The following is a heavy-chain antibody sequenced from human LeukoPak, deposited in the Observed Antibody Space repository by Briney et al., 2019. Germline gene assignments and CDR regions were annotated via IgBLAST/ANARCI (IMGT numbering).Heavy chain of an antibody. CDR1: GFTFSSYA. J-gene: IGHJ6*02. CDR2: ISGSGGST. V-gene: IGHV3-23*01. D-gene: IGHD2/OR15-2a*01. Sequence: GGSLRLSCAASGFTFSSYAMSWVRQAPGKGLEWVSAISGSGGSTYYADSVKGRFTISRDNSKITLYLQMNSLRAEDTAVYYCAESGGPTGPPDFLYYYGMDVWGQGTTVTVSS. CDR3: AESGGPTGPPDFLYYYGMDV.